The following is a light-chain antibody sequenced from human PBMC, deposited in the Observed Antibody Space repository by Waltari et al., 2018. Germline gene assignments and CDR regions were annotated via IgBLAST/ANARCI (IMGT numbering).Light chain of an antibody. CDR1: KLGDTY. CDR2: QNS. V-gene: IGLV3-1*01. Sequence: SYELTQPPSVSVSPGQTASIPCSGDKLGDTYACWYQQKPGQSPVRVIYQNSKRPAGIPERFSGSNSGNTATLTISGTQAMDEADYYCQAWDSSTVVFGGGTKLTVL. J-gene: IGLJ2*01. CDR3: QAWDSSTVV.